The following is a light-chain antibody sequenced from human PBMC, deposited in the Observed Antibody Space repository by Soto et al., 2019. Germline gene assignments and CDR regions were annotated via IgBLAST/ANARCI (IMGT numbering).Light chain of an antibody. J-gene: IGLJ1*01. CDR3: SSYTDSSNYV. Sequence: QSVLAQPSSLSGSPGQSITISCTGTNSDLAIYNYGSWYQQQPGKAPKLMIYQVTNRPSGVSNRFSGSRSGNTASLTISGLQAEDEADYYCSSYTDSSNYVFGTGTKVTVL. CDR2: QVT. V-gene: IGLV2-14*01. CDR1: NSDLAIYNY.